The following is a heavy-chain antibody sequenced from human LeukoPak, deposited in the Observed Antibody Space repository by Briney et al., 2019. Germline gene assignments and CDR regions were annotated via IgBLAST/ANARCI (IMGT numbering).Heavy chain of an antibody. Sequence: GGSLRLSCAASGFTFSSYAMHWVRQAPGKGLEWVAVISCDGSNKYYADSVKGRFTISSDNSNNPLYLHMNSLRAEDTAVYFCARGLTVTTTNNWFDPWGQGTLVTVSS. J-gene: IGHJ5*02. D-gene: IGHD4-17*01. CDR1: GFTFSSYA. V-gene: IGHV3-30*04. CDR3: ARGLTVTTTNNWFDP. CDR2: ISCDGSNK.